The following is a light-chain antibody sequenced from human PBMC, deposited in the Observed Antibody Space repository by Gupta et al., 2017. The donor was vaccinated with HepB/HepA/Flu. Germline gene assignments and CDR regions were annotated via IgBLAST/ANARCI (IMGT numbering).Light chain of an antibody. J-gene: IGLJ3*02. CDR2: GVN. Sequence: QSALTQPASVSGSPGQSITISCTGTSSDVGDSNYVSWYQQHPGEAPKLIIYGVNNRPSGVSDRFSGSKSGNTASLTISGLQAEDEADYYCSSYTSSSTLVFGGGTKLTVL. V-gene: IGLV2-14*03. CDR1: SSDVGDSNY. CDR3: SSYTSSSTLV.